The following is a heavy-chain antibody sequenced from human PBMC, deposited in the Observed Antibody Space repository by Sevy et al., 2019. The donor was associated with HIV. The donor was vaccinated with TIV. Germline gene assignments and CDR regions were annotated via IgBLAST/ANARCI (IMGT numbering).Heavy chain of an antibody. CDR3: ARADTYYDFWRGYYTRGYFDY. D-gene: IGHD3-3*01. CDR1: GGSFSGYY. Sequence: SETLSLTCAVYGGSFSGYYWSWIRQPPGKGLEWIGEINHSGSTNYNPSLKSRVTISVDTSKNQFSLKLSSVTAADTAVYYCARADTYYDFWRGYYTRGYFDYWGQGTLVTVSS. J-gene: IGHJ4*02. V-gene: IGHV4-34*01. CDR2: INHSGST.